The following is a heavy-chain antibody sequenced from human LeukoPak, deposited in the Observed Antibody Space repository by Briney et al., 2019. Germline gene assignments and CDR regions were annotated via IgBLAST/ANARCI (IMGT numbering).Heavy chain of an antibody. D-gene: IGHD2-2*01. V-gene: IGHV1-8*01. J-gene: IGHJ4*02. CDR1: GYTFSNFD. CDR2: MNPESGNT. CDR3: TRAIRHQLLSDY. Sequence: ASVKVSCKASGYTFSNFDINWVRQATGQGPEWMGWMNPESGNTGYAQKFQGRVTMTRDSSKSTAYMELISPRFEDTAIYYCTRAIRHQLLSDYWGQGTLATVSS.